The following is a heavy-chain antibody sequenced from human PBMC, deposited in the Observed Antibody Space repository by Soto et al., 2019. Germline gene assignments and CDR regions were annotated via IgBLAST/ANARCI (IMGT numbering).Heavy chain of an antibody. CDR1: GGTFSSYT. CDR3: ARTAGITGTKSGGCWFDP. D-gene: IGHD1-7*01. Sequence: QVQLVQSGAELKKPGSSVKVSCKASGGTFSSYTISWVRQAPGQGLEWMGRIIPILGIANYAQKFQGRVTITADKYTSTADMELSSLGSKDTALYYCARTAGITGTKSGGCWFDPWGQGTLVTVSS. J-gene: IGHJ5*02. V-gene: IGHV1-69*02. CDR2: IIPILGIA.